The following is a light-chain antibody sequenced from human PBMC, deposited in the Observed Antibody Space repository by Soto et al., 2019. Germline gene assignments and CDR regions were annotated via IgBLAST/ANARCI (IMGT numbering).Light chain of an antibody. CDR3: QQRSNWPLT. J-gene: IGKJ4*01. Sequence: DIPMTQSPSPLSASVGDRVTITCLASQSISSWLAWYQQKPGKAPKLLIYDASSLESGVPSRFTGSGSGTDFTLTISSLEPEDVAVYYCQQRSNWPLTFCGGTKVDIK. CDR1: QSISSW. CDR2: DAS. V-gene: IGKV1-5*01.